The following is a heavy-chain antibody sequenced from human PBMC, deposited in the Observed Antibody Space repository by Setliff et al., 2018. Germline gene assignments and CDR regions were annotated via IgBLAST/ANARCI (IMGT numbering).Heavy chain of an antibody. V-gene: IGHV1-18*01. CDR2: ISPYSGKT. Sequence: ASVKVSCKTSGYNFITLGINWVRQAPGQGLEWVGWISPYSGKTDYAQKFQGRVIMTIDSSTTTAYMELKNLRSDDTAVYYCARSPPTVVVTAIQAIFDYWGQGTLVTSPQ. D-gene: IGHD2-21*02. CDR1: GYNFITLG. CDR3: ARSPPTVVVTAIQAIFDY. J-gene: IGHJ4*02.